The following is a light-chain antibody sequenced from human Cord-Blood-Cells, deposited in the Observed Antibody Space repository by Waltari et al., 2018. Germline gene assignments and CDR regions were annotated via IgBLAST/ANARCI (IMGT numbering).Light chain of an antibody. CDR2: QDS. CDR3: QAWDSSTAV. V-gene: IGLV3-1*01. J-gene: IGLJ2*01. Sequence: SYELTQPPSVSVSPGQTASITCSGDKLGDKYACWYQQKPGQSPVLVIYQDSKRPSGNPERFSGANSGNTATLTISGTQAMDEADYYCQAWDSSTAVLGGGTKLTVL. CDR1: KLGDKY.